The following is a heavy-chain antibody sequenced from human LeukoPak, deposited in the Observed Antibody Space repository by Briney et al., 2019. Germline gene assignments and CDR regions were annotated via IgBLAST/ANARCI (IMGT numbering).Heavy chain of an antibody. CDR2: IRSSSSYI. Sequence: GGSLRLSCAASGFTFTTYTMNWVRQAPGKGLELVSSIRSSSSYIFYADSVRGRFTISRDNANKSLYLQMDSLRAEDTAVYYCARDKESGWLQLVCGAFDIWGQGTMVTVSS. CDR3: ARDKESGWLQLVCGAFDI. V-gene: IGHV3-21*01. J-gene: IGHJ3*02. CDR1: GFTFTTYT. D-gene: IGHD5-24*01.